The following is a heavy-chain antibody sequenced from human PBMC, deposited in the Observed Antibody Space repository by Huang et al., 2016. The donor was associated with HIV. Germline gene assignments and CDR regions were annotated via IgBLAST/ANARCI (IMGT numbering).Heavy chain of an antibody. V-gene: IGHV1-8*01. CDR1: GYTFTNYD. CDR2: MNPKSGNV. Sequence: QIQLAQSGAEVKKPGASVKVSCKAYGYTFTNYDINWCRQASGQGREWMGWMNPKSGNVGYTKKFQGRVAILRNSSINTSYLEVTSLTSEDTAVYYCARGFGINYNHEAFDVWGQGTMVTVSS. J-gene: IGHJ3*01. CDR3: ARGFGINYNHEAFDV. D-gene: IGHD3-10*01.